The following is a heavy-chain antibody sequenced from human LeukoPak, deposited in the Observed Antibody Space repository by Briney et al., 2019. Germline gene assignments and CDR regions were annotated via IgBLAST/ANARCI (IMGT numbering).Heavy chain of an antibody. Sequence: SETLSLTCTVSGGSLISYYWSWIRQPPGKGLEWIGYIYYSGSTNYNPSLKSRVTISVDTSKNQFSLKLSSVTAADTAVYYSARPPSRYDFWSGYYTAPHYYYYGMDVWGQGTTVTVSS. J-gene: IGHJ6*02. CDR1: GGSLISYY. D-gene: IGHD3-3*01. V-gene: IGHV4-59*01. CDR2: IYYSGST. CDR3: ARPPSRYDFWSGYYTAPHYYYYGMDV.